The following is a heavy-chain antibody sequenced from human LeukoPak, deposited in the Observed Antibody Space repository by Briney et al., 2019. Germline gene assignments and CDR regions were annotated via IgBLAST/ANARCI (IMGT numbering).Heavy chain of an antibody. J-gene: IGHJ6*02. Sequence: GGSLRLSCAASGFTFSSYWMNWARQAQGKGLEWVAGINHNGNVNYYVDTVKGRFTISRDNAKNSLYLQMSNLRAEDTAVYFCARGGGLDVWGQGATVTVSS. CDR2: INHNGNVN. CDR1: GFTFSSYW. D-gene: IGHD3-16*01. CDR3: ARGGGLDV. V-gene: IGHV3-7*03.